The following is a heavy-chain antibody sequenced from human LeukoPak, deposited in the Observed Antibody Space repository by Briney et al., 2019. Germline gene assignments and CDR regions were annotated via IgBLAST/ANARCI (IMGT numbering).Heavy chain of an antibody. CDR2: MKSNNGHT. V-gene: IGHV1-8*02. CDR3: ARGPPNWGMVGY. Sequence: ASVKVSCKASGGTFSSYAISWVRQATGQGLEWMGWMKSNNGHTGYAQKFQGRVTMTRDTSISTAYMELSSLTFEDTAVYYCARGPPNWGMVGYWGQGTLVTVSS. CDR1: GGTFSSYA. D-gene: IGHD7-27*01. J-gene: IGHJ4*02.